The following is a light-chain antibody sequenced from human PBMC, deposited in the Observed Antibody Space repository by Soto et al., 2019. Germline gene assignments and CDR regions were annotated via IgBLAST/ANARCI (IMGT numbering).Light chain of an antibody. J-gene: IGKJ2*03. CDR3: QQYGSSPYS. CDR2: GAS. CDR1: QSVSSSY. V-gene: IGKV3-20*01. Sequence: EIVLTQSPGTLSLSPGERATLSCRASQSVSSSYLAWYQQKPGQAPRLLIYGASSRATGIPDRFSGSGSGTDFTLTISRLEPEDFALYYCQQYGSSPYSFGGGTKLEIK.